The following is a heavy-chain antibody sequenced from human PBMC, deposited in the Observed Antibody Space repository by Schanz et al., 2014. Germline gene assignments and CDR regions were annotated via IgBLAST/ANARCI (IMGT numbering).Heavy chain of an antibody. V-gene: IGHV1-24*01. CDR3: ATETSRTWFYNGVDV. D-gene: IGHD2-2*01. CDR2: FHHVDGDT. J-gene: IGHJ6*02. CDR1: GYSLNELS. Sequence: QVQLVQSGAEVKKPGASVKVSCKVSGYSLNELSMHWVRQAPGRGLEWMGGFHHVDGDTVYAQKFQGRVIMTEDTSTDTAYVELSRLTSEDTGVYYCATETSRTWFYNGVDVWGQGTTVTVSS.